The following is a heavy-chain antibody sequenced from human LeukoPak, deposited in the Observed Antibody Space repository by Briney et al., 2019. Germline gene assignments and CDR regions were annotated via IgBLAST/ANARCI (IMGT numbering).Heavy chain of an antibody. V-gene: IGHV4-34*01. CDR3: ARGIVVVPAAIFRYFDY. D-gene: IGHD2-2*02. J-gene: IGHJ4*02. Sequence: PSETLSLTCAVYGGSFSGYYWSWIRQPPGKGLEWIGEINHSGSTNYNPSLKSRVTISVDTSKNQFSLKLSSVTAADTAVYYCARGIVVVPAAIFRYFDYWGQGTLVTVFS. CDR1: GGSFSGYY. CDR2: INHSGST.